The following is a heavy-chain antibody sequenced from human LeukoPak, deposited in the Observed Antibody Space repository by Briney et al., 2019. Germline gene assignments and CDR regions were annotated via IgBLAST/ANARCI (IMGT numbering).Heavy chain of an antibody. CDR2: ISYDGSNK. J-gene: IGHJ4*02. D-gene: IGHD3-10*01. V-gene: IGHV3-30*01. CDR3: ARDTSVLLWFGEFDY. CDR1: GFPFSSYA. Sequence: QPGRALRLSCAASGFPFSSYAMHWVRQAPGKGLEWVAVISYDGSNKYYADAVKGRFTLSRDNSKNTLYLQMNSQRAEDTGVYYCARDTSVLLWFGEFDYWGQGTLGTVSS.